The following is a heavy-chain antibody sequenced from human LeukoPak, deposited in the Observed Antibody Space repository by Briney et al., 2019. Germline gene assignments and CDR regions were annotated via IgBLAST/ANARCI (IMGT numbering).Heavy chain of an antibody. Sequence: GGSLRLSCAASGFTFRSYAMNWVRQAPGKGLEWVSAISADGDGTHYADSVRGRFTISRDNSKSTLYLQMNSLKAEDTAVYYCAKGGWDRACGGDCYTDAWGQGTLVTVSS. J-gene: IGHJ5*02. CDR1: GFTFRSYA. V-gene: IGHV3-23*01. CDR3: AKGGWDRACGGDCYTDA. CDR2: ISADGDGT. D-gene: IGHD2-21*02.